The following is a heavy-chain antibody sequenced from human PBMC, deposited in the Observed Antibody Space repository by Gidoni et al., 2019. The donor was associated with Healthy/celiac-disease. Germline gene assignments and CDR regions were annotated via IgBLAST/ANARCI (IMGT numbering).Heavy chain of an antibody. D-gene: IGHD3-10*01. CDR1: GFTFSSCA. CDR3: AKSGITMVRGVIIPNWFDP. V-gene: IGHV3-23*01. Sequence: EVQLLESGGGLVQPGGSLRLACAASGFTFSSCAMSWVRQAPGKGLEWVSAISGSGGSTYYADSVKGRFTISRDNSKNTLYLQMNSLRAEDTAVYYCAKSGITMVRGVIIPNWFDPWGQGTLVTVSS. J-gene: IGHJ5*02. CDR2: ISGSGGST.